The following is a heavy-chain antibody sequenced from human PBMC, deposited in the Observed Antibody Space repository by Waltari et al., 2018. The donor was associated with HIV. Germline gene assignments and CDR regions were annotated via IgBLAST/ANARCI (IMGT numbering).Heavy chain of an antibody. V-gene: IGHV3-9*01. J-gene: IGHJ6*02. CDR1: GFTFDDYA. D-gene: IGHD3-10*01. CDR2: ISWNSGSI. Sequence: EVQLVESGGGLVQPGWSLRLSCAASGFTFDDYAMHWVRQAPGKGLEGVSGISWNSGSIVYSNSVKGGFTVSRDKAKNSLYLQMNSLRAEDTALYYCAKGTAEYYGSGRLGVWGQGTTVTVSS. CDR3: AKGTAEYYGSGRLGV.